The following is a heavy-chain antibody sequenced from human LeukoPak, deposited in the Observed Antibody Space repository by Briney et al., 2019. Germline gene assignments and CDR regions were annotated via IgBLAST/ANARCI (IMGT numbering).Heavy chain of an antibody. D-gene: IGHD6-19*01. CDR2: IYNGVPT. V-gene: IGHV4-4*09. J-gene: IGHJ4*02. CDR3: VQTTGWPGFDY. CDR1: GAPISRFY. Sequence: SETLSLTCTASGAPISRFYWNCVRQPPGKGLEWIGNIYNGVPTFFNPSLKSRVTLSVDTSKTQFSLQLASVTAADTAVYYCVQTTGWPGFDYWGQGVLVTVSS.